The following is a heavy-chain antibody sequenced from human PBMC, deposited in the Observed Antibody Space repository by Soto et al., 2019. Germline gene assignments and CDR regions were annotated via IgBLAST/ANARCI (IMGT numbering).Heavy chain of an antibody. CDR3: ARTLSGGFDY. V-gene: IGHV4-59*01. CDR2: IHNGRTT. J-gene: IGHJ4*02. Sequence: QVQLQESGPGLVKPSETLSLTCTVSGDSLTRNYWSWIRQSPGKGLEWLAFIHNGRTTNYNPSLVGRVSISVDTSKSQLSLTLNSVTAADTAVYYCARTLSGGFDYWGQGTLVTVSS. CDR1: GDSLTRNY.